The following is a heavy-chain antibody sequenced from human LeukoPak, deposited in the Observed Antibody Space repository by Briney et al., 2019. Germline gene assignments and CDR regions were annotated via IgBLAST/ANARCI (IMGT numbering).Heavy chain of an antibody. V-gene: IGHV3-30*04. CDR2: ISYDGSNK. CDR1: GFTFSNYA. Sequence: GGSLRLSCAASGFTFSNYAMHWVRQAPGKGLEWVAVISYDGSNKYYADSVKGRFTISRDNAKNSLYLQMNSLRAEDTAVYDCARFAPYCSSASCYSGIYYYYYMDVWGKGTTVTVSS. CDR3: ARFAPYCSSASCYSGIYYYYYMDV. J-gene: IGHJ6*03. D-gene: IGHD2-2*02.